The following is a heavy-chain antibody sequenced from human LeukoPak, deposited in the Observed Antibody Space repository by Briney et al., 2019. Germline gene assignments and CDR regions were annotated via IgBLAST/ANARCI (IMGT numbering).Heavy chain of an antibody. D-gene: IGHD1-26*01. V-gene: IGHV3-21*01. CDR3: ARDHGVVGVTSALDI. CDR2: ISRSSDYI. CDR1: GFPFKSYS. J-gene: IGHJ3*02. Sequence: GGSLTLSCAASGFPFKSYSMIWVRQAPGKGLEWVSSISRSSDYIYYADSVKGRFTISRDNAKNSLYLQMNSRRVEDTAVYHCARDHGVVGVTSALDIWGQGTMVTVSS.